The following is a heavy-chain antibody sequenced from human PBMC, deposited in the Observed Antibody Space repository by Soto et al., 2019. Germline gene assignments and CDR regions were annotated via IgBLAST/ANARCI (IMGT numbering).Heavy chain of an antibody. CDR2: ISSSGSTI. V-gene: IGHV3-11*01. J-gene: IGHJ4*02. CDR1: GFTFSDYY. D-gene: IGHD3-16*02. CDR3: AKASTYEYVWGSFRYYFDH. Sequence: GSLRLSCAASGFTFSDYYMSWIRQAPGKGLEWVSYISSSGSTIYYADSVKGRFTISRDNAKNSLYLQMNSLRAEDTAVYYCAKASTYEYVWGSFRYYFDHWGQGALVTVSS.